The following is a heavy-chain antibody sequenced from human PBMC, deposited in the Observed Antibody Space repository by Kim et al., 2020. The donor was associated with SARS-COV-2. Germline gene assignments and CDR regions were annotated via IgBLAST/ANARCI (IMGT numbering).Heavy chain of an antibody. CDR1: GFTFSSYA. D-gene: IGHD6-13*01. CDR3: AKAAKGWMGIAAAGTHAHFDY. J-gene: IGHJ4*02. CDR2: ISGSGGST. Sequence: GGSLRLSCAASGFTFSSYAMSWVRQAPGKGLEWVSAISGSGGSTYYADSVKGRFTISRDNSKNTLYLQMNSLRAEDTAVYYCAKAAKGWMGIAAAGTHAHFDYGGQGTLVTVSS. V-gene: IGHV3-23*01.